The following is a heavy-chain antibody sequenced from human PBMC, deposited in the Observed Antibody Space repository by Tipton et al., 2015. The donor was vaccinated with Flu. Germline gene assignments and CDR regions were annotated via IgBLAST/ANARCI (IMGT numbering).Heavy chain of an antibody. CDR3: ARDRRTTGARWIRSPSTPPYAWFDP. D-gene: IGHD1-1*01. Sequence: QLVQSGPEVKKPGASVKVSCKASGYTFTSYGISWVRQAPGQGLEWMGWISAYNGNTNYAQKLQGRVTMTTDTSTSTAYMELRSLRSDDTAVYYCARDRRTTGARWIRSPSTPPYAWFDPWGQGTLVTVSS. V-gene: IGHV1-18*01. CDR1: GYTFTSYG. J-gene: IGHJ5*02. CDR2: ISAYNGNT.